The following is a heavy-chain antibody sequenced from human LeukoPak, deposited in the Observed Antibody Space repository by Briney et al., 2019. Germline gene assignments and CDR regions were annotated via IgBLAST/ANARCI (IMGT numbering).Heavy chain of an antibody. Sequence: GSLRLSCAASGFTFSSYAMHWVRQAPGKGLEWVAVISYDGSNKYYADSVKGRFTISRDNSKNTLYLQMNSLRAEDTAVYYCARDAGGMLDYFDYWGQGTLVTVSS. D-gene: IGHD3-16*01. CDR1: GFTFSSYA. CDR2: ISYDGSNK. V-gene: IGHV3-30-3*01. J-gene: IGHJ4*02. CDR3: ARDAGGMLDYFDY.